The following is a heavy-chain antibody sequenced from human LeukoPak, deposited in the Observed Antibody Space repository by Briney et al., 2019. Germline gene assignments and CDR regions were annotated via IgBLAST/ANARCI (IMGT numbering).Heavy chain of an antibody. CDR2: IYHSGST. V-gene: IGHV4-39*07. CDR3: ASRQGIWFGESHYFDY. J-gene: IGHJ4*02. CDR1: GDSISNNNYY. D-gene: IGHD3-10*01. Sequence: SETLSLTCTVSGDSISNNNYYWDWIRQPPGKGLEWIGSIYHSGSTYYSPSLKSRVTISVDTSKNQFSLKLSSVTAADTAVYYCASRQGIWFGESHYFDYWGQGTLVTVSS.